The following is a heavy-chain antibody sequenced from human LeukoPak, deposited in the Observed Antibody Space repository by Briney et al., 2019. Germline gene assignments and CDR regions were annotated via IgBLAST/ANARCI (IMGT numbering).Heavy chain of an antibody. CDR1: GFSFSSYG. D-gene: IGHD1-26*01. CDR2: ISYDGSNK. V-gene: IGHV3-30*18. Sequence: GGSLRLSCAASGFSFSSYGMHRVRQAPGKGLEWVAVISYDGSNKYYADSVKGRFTVSRDDSKNTLYLQMNSLRAEDTAVYYCAKDWEVFDYWGQGTLVTVST. J-gene: IGHJ4*02. CDR3: AKDWEVFDY.